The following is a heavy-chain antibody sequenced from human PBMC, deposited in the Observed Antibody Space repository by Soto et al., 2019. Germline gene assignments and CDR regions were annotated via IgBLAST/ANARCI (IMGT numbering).Heavy chain of an antibody. CDR2: FDPEDGET. V-gene: IGHV1-24*01. Sequence: ASVKVSCKVSGYTLTELSVHWVRQAPGKGLEWMGGFDPEDGETIYAQKFQGRVTMTEDTSTDTAYMELSSLRSEDTAVYYCATDLHRARGRFDYWGQGTLVTVSS. CDR3: ATDLHRARGRFDY. CDR1: GYTLTELS. J-gene: IGHJ4*02.